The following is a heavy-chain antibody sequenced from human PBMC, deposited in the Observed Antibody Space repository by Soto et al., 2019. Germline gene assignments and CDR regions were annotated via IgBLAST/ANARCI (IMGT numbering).Heavy chain of an antibody. CDR2: IWYDGSNK. D-gene: IGHD6-13*01. CDR3: ARDLAAAAGTLGMDV. J-gene: IGHJ6*02. V-gene: IGHV3-33*01. CDR1: GFTFSSYG. Sequence: GGSLRLSCAASGFTFSSYGMHWVRQAPGKGLEWVAVIWYDGSNKYYADSVKGRFTISRDNSKNTLYLQMNSLRAEDTAVYYCARDLAAAAGTLGMDVWGQGTTVTVSS.